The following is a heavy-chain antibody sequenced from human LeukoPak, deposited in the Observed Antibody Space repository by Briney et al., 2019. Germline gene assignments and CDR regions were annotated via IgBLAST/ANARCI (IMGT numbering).Heavy chain of an antibody. CDR2: IMSSGTKV. CDR1: GFTFSNYE. J-gene: IGHJ4*02. CDR3: ATGGDTGSYSKF. V-gene: IGHV3-48*03. D-gene: IGHD1-26*01. Sequence: GGSLSLSCVASGFTFSNYEMNWVRRAPGRGLEWISYIMSSGTKVFYGDSVKGRFTLSRDNAKNSLYLQINSLRAEDTAVYYCATGGDTGSYSKFWGQGNLVTVSS.